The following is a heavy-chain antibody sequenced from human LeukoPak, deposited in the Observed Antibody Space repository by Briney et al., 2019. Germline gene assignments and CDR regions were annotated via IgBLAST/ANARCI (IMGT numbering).Heavy chain of an antibody. CDR1: GGSISSSSYY. D-gene: IGHD2-15*01. CDR2: IYYSGST. V-gene: IGHV4-39*07. CDR3: ARTQLGIVVVVAATPDAFDI. J-gene: IGHJ3*02. Sequence: PSETLSLTCTVSGGSISSSSYYWGWIRQPPGKGLEWIGSIYYSGSTYYNPSLKSRVTISVDTSKNQFSLKLSSVTAADTAVYYCARTQLGIVVVVAATPDAFDIWGQGTMVTVSS.